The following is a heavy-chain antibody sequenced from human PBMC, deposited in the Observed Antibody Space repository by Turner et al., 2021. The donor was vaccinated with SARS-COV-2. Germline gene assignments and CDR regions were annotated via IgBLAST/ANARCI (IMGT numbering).Heavy chain of an antibody. J-gene: IGHJ6*03. CDR2: IKSKIDGGKV. Sequence: EVQLVVSGGGLVEPAGSLIVCCAASGLTFSTTCMTWVRQDPGKGREWVGRIKSKIDGGKVDYAAPVKGRFNISRDDTEDTLYMQMNSLKTEDTAVYYCATANKFYDYMDVWGEGATVTVSS. V-gene: IGHV3-15*01. CDR1: GLTFSTTC. CDR3: ATANKFYDYMDV.